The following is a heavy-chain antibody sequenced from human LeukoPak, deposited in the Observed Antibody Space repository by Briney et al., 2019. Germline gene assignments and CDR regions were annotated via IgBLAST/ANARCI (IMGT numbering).Heavy chain of an antibody. CDR3: ARGYVLRYFDWSLEYFQH. D-gene: IGHD3-9*01. V-gene: IGHV4-59*08. Sequence: PSETLSLTCTVSGGSISSHYWSWIRQPPGKGLEWIGFIYYTGSTNYNPSLKSRVTVSLDTSKNQFSLKLSSVTAADTAVYYCARGYVLRYFDWSLEYFQHWGQGTLVTVSS. CDR2: IYYTGST. CDR1: GGSISSHY. J-gene: IGHJ1*01.